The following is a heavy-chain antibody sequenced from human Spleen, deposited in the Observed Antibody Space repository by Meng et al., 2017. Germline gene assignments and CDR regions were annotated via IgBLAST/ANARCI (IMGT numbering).Heavy chain of an antibody. CDR1: GGSISSGDSY. V-gene: IGHV4-30-4*01. CDR2: IYYSGST. Sequence: QVQLQESGPGLVKPSQTLSLTCTVSGGSISSGDSYWTWIRQPPGRGLEWIGYIYYSGSTYYNPSLQSRVTISVDTSKNQFSLNLSSVTAADTAVYYCARARRGATRGYSADYWGQGTLVTVSS. CDR3: ARARRGATRGYSADY. J-gene: IGHJ4*02. D-gene: IGHD5-12*01.